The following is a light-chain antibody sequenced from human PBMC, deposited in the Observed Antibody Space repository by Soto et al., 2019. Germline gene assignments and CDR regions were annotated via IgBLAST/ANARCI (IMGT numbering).Light chain of an antibody. CDR3: QQYGSSPYT. V-gene: IGKV3-20*01. CDR2: DAS. CDR1: QSVSSSY. Sequence: EIVLTQSPGTLSLSPGERATLSCRASQSVSSSYLAWHQQKPGQAPRLLIYDASSRATGIPNRFSGSGSGTDFTLTISRLEPEDFAVYYCQQYGSSPYTCGQGTKPEIK. J-gene: IGKJ2*01.